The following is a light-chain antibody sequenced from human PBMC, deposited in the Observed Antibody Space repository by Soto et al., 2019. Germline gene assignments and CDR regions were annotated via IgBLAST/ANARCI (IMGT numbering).Light chain of an antibody. J-gene: IGKJ4*01. Sequence: DIQMTQSPSSLSASVRDRVTITCQASQDISNHLNWYQQKPGKAPKLLIYDASNLERGVPSRFSGSGSGTHFTFTINSLQPEDVATYYCQQYDNLPLTFGGGAKVEIK. CDR2: DAS. CDR1: QDISNH. CDR3: QQYDNLPLT. V-gene: IGKV1-33*01.